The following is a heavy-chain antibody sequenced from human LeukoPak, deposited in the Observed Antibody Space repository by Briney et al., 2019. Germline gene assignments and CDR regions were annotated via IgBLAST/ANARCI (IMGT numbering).Heavy chain of an antibody. J-gene: IGHJ4*02. CDR3: ARGDYDVWSAPFDY. D-gene: IGHD3-3*01. CDR1: GFTFRSYE. V-gene: IGHV3-48*03. Sequence: PGGSLRLSCGASGFTFRSYEMNWVRLAPGKGLEWLSYISPSGSTIYYADSVKGRFTISRDNAKNSLYLQMNGLRVEDTAFYYCARGDYDVWSAPFDYWGQGTLVSVSS. CDR2: ISPSGSTI.